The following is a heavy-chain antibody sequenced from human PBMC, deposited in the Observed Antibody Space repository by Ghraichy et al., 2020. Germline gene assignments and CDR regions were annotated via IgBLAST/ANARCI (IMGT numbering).Heavy chain of an antibody. D-gene: IGHD2-15*01. CDR1: GGSISTSSYY. Sequence: SETLSLTCTVSGGSISTSSYYWGWIRQPPGKGLEWFGSMRYSGSSYYNPSLKSRVTISGDTSKNQFSLKLSSVTAADTAVYYCARAGSCSGGSCYLGPSDYWGQGTLVTVSS. J-gene: IGHJ4*02. CDR2: MRYSGSS. V-gene: IGHV4-39*01. CDR3: ARAGSCSGGSCYLGPSDY.